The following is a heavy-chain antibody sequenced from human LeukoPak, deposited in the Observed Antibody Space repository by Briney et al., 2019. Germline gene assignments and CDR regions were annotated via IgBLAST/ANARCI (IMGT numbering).Heavy chain of an antibody. Sequence: PSETLSLTCTVSGGSINSGGYYWSWIRQRPGKGLEYFGYIYSSGSTYYNPSLKSRVTISMDTSKNQFSLKLSSVTAADTAVYYCARGEVVAVAGTPAYYFDYWGQGTLVTVSS. J-gene: IGHJ4*02. CDR2: IYSSGST. CDR3: ARGEVVAVAGTPAYYFDY. CDR1: GGSINSGGYY. V-gene: IGHV4-31*03. D-gene: IGHD6-19*01.